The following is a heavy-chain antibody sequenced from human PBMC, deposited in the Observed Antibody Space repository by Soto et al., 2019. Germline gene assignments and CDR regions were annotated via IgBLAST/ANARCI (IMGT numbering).Heavy chain of an antibody. CDR2: INHSGST. V-gene: IGHV4-34*01. CDR1: GGSFSGYY. Sequence: SETLSLTCAVYGGSFSGYYWSWIRQPPGKGLEWIGEINHSGSTNYNPSLKSRVTISVDTSKNQFSLKLSSVTAADTAVYYCARVVWFGRAYYYYYGMDVWGQGTTVTVSS. CDR3: ARVVWFGRAYYYYYGMDV. D-gene: IGHD3-10*01. J-gene: IGHJ6*02.